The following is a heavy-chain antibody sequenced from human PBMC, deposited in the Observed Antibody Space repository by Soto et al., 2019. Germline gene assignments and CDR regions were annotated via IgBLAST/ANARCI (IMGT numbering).Heavy chain of an antibody. D-gene: IGHD3-3*01. CDR2: ISGSGGST. Sequence: EVQLLESGGGLVQPGGSLRLSCAASGFTFSSYAMSWVRQAPGKGLGWVSAISGSGGSTYYADSVKGRFTISRDNSKNTLYLQMNSLRAEDTAVYYCAKVMYYDFWSGLAPFDYWGQGTLVTVSS. J-gene: IGHJ4*02. CDR3: AKVMYYDFWSGLAPFDY. V-gene: IGHV3-23*01. CDR1: GFTFSSYA.